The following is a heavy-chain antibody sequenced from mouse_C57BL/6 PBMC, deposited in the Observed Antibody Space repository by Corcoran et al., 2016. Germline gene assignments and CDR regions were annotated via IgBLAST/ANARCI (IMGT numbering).Heavy chain of an antibody. Sequence: EPQLVESGGGLVQPGGSLRLSCVASGFTFSNYYMHWIRQAPGKGPEWLTYISGDSSYIKYADPVKGRFTTSRENGKKALYLQLSGLRTEDTAVYYGVAYGSYYLNFQYWGQGTLVTVS. CDR2: ISGDSSYI. CDR3: VAYGSYYLNFQY. J-gene: IGHJ3*01. CDR1: GFTFSNYY. V-gene: IGHV5-17*01. D-gene: IGHD2-10*02.